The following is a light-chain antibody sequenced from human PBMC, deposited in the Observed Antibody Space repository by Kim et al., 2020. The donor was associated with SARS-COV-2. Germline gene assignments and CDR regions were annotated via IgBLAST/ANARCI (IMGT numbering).Light chain of an antibody. CDR3: AAWADGLSGRVL. V-gene: IGLV1-44*01. Sequence: QSVLTQPPSASGTPGQRVTISCSGSSSNIGTNTVNWYQQVPGTAPKLLIYANNQRPSGVPDRFFGSKSGTSASLAISGLQSEDEAVYYCAAWADGLSGRVLLGGGTQLTVL. CDR1: SSNIGTNT. J-gene: IGLJ2*01. CDR2: ANN.